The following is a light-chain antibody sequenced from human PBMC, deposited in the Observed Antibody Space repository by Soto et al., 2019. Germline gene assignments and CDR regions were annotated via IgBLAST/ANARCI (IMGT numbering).Light chain of an antibody. CDR1: QSVLYSSNNKNY. CDR3: QKYYSTPYA. CDR2: WAS. Sequence: DIVMTQSPDSLAVSLGERATINCKSSQSVLYSSNNKNYLAWYQQKPGQPPKLPIYWASTRESWVPVRFSGSWSGTDFTLTISSLQAEDVAVYYCQKYYSTPYAFGQGTKLEIK. V-gene: IGKV4-1*01. J-gene: IGKJ2*01.